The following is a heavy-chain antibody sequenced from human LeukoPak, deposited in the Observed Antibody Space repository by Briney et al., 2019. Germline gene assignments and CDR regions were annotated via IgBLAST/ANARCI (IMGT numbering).Heavy chain of an antibody. CDR2: ISYDGSNK. Sequence: PGGSLRLSCAASGFTFGSYGMRWVRQAPGKGLEWVAVISYDGSNKYYADSVKGRFTISRDNSKNTLYLQMNSLRAEDTAVYYCAKGVPADHWGQGTLVTVSS. D-gene: IGHD2-2*01. V-gene: IGHV3-30*18. CDR1: GFTFGSYG. J-gene: IGHJ4*02. CDR3: AKGVPADH.